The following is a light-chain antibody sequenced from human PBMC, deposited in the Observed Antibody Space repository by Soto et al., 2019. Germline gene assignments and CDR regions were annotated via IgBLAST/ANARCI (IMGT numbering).Light chain of an antibody. CDR2: DAS. V-gene: IGKV3-11*01. J-gene: IGKJ5*01. Sequence: EIVLTQSPATLSLSPGERATLSCRASQSVSTYLAWYQQKPGQAPRRLIYDASNRATGIPARFSGSGSGADFTLTISSLEPEDFAVYYCQQRISWPPTFGQGTRLEIK. CDR3: QQRISWPPT. CDR1: QSVSTY.